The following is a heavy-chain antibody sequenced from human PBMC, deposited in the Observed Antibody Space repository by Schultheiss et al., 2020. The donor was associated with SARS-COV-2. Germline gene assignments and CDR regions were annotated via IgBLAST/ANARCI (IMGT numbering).Heavy chain of an antibody. CDR3: ARDSGIVVVAAPDY. V-gene: IGHV3-21*01. CDR2: ISSSSSYI. Sequence: GGSLRLSCAASGFTVSSNYMSWVRQAPGKGLEWVSSISSSSSYIYYADSVKGRFTISRDNSKNTLYLQMNSLRAEDTAVYYCARDSGIVVVAAPDYWGQGTLVTVSS. D-gene: IGHD2-15*01. CDR1: GFTVSSNY. J-gene: IGHJ4*02.